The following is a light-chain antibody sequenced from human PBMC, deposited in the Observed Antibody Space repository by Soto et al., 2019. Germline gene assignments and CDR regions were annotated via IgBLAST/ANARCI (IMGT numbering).Light chain of an antibody. CDR3: QQYAYSPQT. V-gene: IGKV3-20*01. CDR1: QNVGNNF. Sequence: EIVLTQSPGTLSLSPGERATLSCKASQNVGNNFLAWYQQKPGQAPRLLVYNPSTRATGIPDRFSGSGSGTDFTLTISRLEPEDFAVYYWQQYAYSPQTFGQGTRLEIK. J-gene: IGKJ5*01. CDR2: NPS.